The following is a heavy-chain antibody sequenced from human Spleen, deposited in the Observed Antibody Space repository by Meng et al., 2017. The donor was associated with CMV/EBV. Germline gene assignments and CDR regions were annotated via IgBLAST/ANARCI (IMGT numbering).Heavy chain of an antibody. CDR2: LNFGGVGT. J-gene: IGHJ4*02. D-gene: IGHD3-3*01. Sequence: SCIAFSRYAISWFRQPPGTGLGWFSSLNFGGVGTDYADSVKGRFPISRDNSKNTLYLQMHSLRAEDTAMYYCAKHNSRVVIGGGVDYWGQGTLVTVSS. CDR1: CIAFSRYA. V-gene: IGHV3-23*01. CDR3: AKHNSRVVIGGGVDY.